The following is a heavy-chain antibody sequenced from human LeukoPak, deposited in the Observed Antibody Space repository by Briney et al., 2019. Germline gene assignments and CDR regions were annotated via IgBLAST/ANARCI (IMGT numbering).Heavy chain of an antibody. Sequence: GASVKVSCKAPGYTFTSYDINWVRQATGQGLEWMGWMNPNSGNTGYAQKFQGRVTMTRNTSISTAYMELSSLRSEDTAVYYCARTVSRITMVRGVMNFDYWGQGTLVTVSS. V-gene: IGHV1-8*01. CDR1: GYTFTSYD. CDR2: MNPNSGNT. D-gene: IGHD3-10*01. J-gene: IGHJ4*02. CDR3: ARTVSRITMVRGVMNFDY.